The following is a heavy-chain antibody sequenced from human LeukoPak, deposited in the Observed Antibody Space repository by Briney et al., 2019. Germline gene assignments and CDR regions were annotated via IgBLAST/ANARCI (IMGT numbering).Heavy chain of an antibody. CDR1: GGTFSSYA. Sequence: SVKVSCKASGGTFSSYAISWVRQAPGQGLEWMGRIIPILGIANYAQKFQGRVTITADKSTSTAYMELSSLRSEDTAVYYCARDAPVVVQAATSSCFDYLGQGTLITVSS. CDR2: IIPILGIA. D-gene: IGHD2-15*01. CDR3: ARDAPVVVQAATSSCFDY. V-gene: IGHV1-69*04. J-gene: IGHJ4*02.